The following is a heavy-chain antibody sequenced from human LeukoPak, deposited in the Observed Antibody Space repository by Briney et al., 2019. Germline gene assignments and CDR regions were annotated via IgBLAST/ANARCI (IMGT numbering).Heavy chain of an antibody. D-gene: IGHD3-22*01. CDR1: GGSISSSSYY. CDR2: IYYSGST. V-gene: IGHV4-39*07. Sequence: SETLSLTCTVSGGSISSSSYYWGWIRQPPGKGLEWIGSIYYSGSTYYNPSLKSRVTISVDTSKNQFSLRLTSVTAADTAVYYCARSGTGLLRYYFDYWGQGTLVTVSS. CDR3: ARSGTGLLRYYFDY. J-gene: IGHJ4*02.